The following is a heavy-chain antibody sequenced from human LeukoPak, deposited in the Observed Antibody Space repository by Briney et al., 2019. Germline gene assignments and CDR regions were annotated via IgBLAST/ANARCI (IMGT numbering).Heavy chain of an antibody. CDR3: ARGSGYDSPYWYFDL. D-gene: IGHD5-12*01. V-gene: IGHV1-18*01. Sequence: ASGKVSCKASGYTFTSYGISWVRRAPGQGLEWVGWISAYNGNTNYAQKLQGRVTMTTDTSTSTAYMELRSLRSDDTAVYYCARGSGYDSPYWYFDLWGRGTLVTVSS. CDR1: GYTFTSYG. CDR2: ISAYNGNT. J-gene: IGHJ2*01.